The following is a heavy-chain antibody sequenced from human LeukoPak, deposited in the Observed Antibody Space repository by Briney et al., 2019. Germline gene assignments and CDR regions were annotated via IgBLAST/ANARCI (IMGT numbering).Heavy chain of an antibody. V-gene: IGHV4-59*12. CDR3: ARDPVLRFLEWLPRI. D-gene: IGHD3-3*01. Sequence: SETLSLTCTVSGGSINNFYWSWIRQTPGKGPEWIGYVHYSGSTNYNPSLKSRVTISVDTSKNQFSLKLSSVTAADTAVYYCARDPVLRFLEWLPRIWGQGTMVTVSS. J-gene: IGHJ3*02. CDR2: VHYSGST. CDR1: GGSINNFY.